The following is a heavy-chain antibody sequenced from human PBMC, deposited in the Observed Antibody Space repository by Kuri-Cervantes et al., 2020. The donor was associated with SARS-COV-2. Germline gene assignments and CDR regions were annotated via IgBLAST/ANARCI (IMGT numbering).Heavy chain of an antibody. V-gene: IGHV1-3*01. Sequence: ASVKVSCKASGGTFSSYTISWVRQAPGQGLEWMGWINAGNGNTKYSQKFQGRVTITRDTSASTAYMELSSLRSEDTAVYYCAREGYSSTQAYYGMDVWGQGTTVTVSS. CDR2: INAGNGNT. D-gene: IGHD6-19*01. J-gene: IGHJ6*02. CDR1: GGTFSSYT. CDR3: AREGYSSTQAYYGMDV.